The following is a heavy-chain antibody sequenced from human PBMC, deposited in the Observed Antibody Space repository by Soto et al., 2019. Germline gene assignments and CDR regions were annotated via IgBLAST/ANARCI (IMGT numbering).Heavy chain of an antibody. D-gene: IGHD1-26*01. J-gene: IGHJ4*01. CDR1: GFPFRSFS. CDR3: ARGGSGTYFNYLDY. CDR2: VNSDGSST. V-gene: IGHV3-74*01. Sequence: EVQLVESGGGLVQPGGSLRLSCAASGFPFRSFSMHWVRQAPGKGLVCVARVNSDGSSTNYADPVMGRFTISRDNARNTLDLQMNSLRAEDTAVYYCARGGSGTYFNYLDYWGHGSLVAVSS.